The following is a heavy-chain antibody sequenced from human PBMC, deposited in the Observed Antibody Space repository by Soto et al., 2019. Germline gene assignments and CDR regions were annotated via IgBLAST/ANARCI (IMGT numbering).Heavy chain of an antibody. CDR1: GGSIRSYY. Sequence: PPETLALTSTVSGGSIRSYYWSWIRKPPGEGLEWIGYIYYSGSTNYNPSLKSRVTISVDTSKNQFSLKLSSVTAADTAVYYCARVWYYYDSSSPGAFDIWGQGTMVTVSS. V-gene: IGHV4-59*01. CDR2: IYYSGST. J-gene: IGHJ3*02. D-gene: IGHD3-22*01. CDR3: ARVWYYYDSSSPGAFDI.